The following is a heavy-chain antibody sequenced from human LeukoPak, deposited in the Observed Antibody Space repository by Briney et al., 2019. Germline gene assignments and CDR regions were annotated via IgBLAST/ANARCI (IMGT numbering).Heavy chain of an antibody. J-gene: IGHJ5*01. D-gene: IGHD6-19*01. CDR1: GGSISSYY. CDR3: ARDSSSGGFDS. CDR2: IYYSGST. Sequence: SETLSLTCTVSGGSISSYYWSWIRQPPGKGLEWIGYIYYSGSTNYNPSLKSRVTISVDTSKNQFSLKLSSVTAADTAVYYCARDSSSGGFDSWGQGTLVTVSS. V-gene: IGHV4-59*01.